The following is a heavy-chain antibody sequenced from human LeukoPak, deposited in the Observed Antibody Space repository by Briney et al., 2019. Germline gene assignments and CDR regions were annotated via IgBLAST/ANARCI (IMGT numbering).Heavy chain of an antibody. V-gene: IGHV3-21*01. Sequence: GGSLRLSCAASGFAFSSSTMNWVRQAPGKGLEWVSSISSSSSYIYYADSVKGRFTISRDNAKNSLYLQMNSLRAEDTAVYYCASTYSGSYFYYYGMDVWGQGTTVTVSS. J-gene: IGHJ6*02. CDR1: GFAFSSST. CDR2: ISSSSSYI. D-gene: IGHD1-26*01. CDR3: ASTYSGSYFYYYGMDV.